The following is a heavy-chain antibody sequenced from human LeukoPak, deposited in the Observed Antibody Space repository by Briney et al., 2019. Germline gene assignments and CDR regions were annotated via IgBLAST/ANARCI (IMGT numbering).Heavy chain of an antibody. V-gene: IGHV4-59*01. CDR1: GGSLSRYY. CDR3: ATTRWVAAHFDY. CDR2: IYYSGST. J-gene: IGHJ4*02. Sequence: SETLSLTCTVSGGSLSRYYWRWMRQPPGKGREWIGYIYYSGSTNYNPSLKSRGTISVDTSKNQFSLKLSSVTAADTAVYYCATTRWVAAHFDYWGQGTLVTVSS. D-gene: IGHD6-13*01.